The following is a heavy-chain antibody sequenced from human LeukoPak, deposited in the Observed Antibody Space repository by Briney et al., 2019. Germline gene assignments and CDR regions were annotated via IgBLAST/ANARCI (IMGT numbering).Heavy chain of an antibody. D-gene: IGHD3-22*01. CDR1: GFIFRSYE. CDR2: ISSSGSTI. CDR3: ARDSSLYYYDSSGLDY. Sequence: PGGSLRLSCAASGFIFRSYEMNWVRQAPGKGLEWVSYISSSGSTIYYADSVKGRFTLSRDNAKNTLYLQMNSLRAEDTAVYYCARDSSLYYYDSSGLDYWGQGTLVTVSS. V-gene: IGHV3-48*03. J-gene: IGHJ4*02.